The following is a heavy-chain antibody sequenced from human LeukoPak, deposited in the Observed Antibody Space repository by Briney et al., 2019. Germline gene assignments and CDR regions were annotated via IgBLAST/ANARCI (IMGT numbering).Heavy chain of an antibody. CDR1: GGSISSYY. D-gene: IGHD3-10*01. CDR3: ARGGFGELSGY. CDR2: IYYSGST. J-gene: IGHJ4*02. Sequence: SETLSPTCTVSGGSISSYYWSWIRQPPGKGLEWIGYIYYSGSTNYNPSLKSRVTISVDTSKNQFSLKLSSVTAADTAVYYCARGGFGELSGYWGQGTLVTVSS. V-gene: IGHV4-59*01.